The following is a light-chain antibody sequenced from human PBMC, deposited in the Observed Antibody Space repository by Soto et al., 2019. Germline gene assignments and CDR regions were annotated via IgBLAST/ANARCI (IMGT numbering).Light chain of an antibody. CDR1: SSDVGGYNY. CDR3: SSYTSSSRD. J-gene: IGLJ1*01. CDR2: DVS. V-gene: IGLV2-14*01. Sequence: QSALTQPASVSGSPGQSITISCTGTSSDVGGYNYVSWYQQHPGKAPKLMIYDVSNRPSGVSNRFSGSKSGNTASLTISGLQAEDEADYYCSSYTSSSRDFGTGTKVTVL.